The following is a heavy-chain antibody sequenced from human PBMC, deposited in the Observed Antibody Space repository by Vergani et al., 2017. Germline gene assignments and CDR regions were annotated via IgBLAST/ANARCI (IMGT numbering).Heavy chain of an antibody. CDR1: GFTFSSYA. CDR3: AKVMLDIVVVPAAPFDY. D-gene: IGHD2-2*03. Sequence: EVQLLESGGGLVQPGGSLRLSCAASGFTFSSYAMSWVRQAPGKGLEWVSAISGSGGSTYYADSVKGRFTISRDNSKNTLYLQMNSLRAEDTAVYYCAKVMLDIVVVPAAPFDYWGQGTLVTVSS. J-gene: IGHJ4*02. CDR2: ISGSGGST. V-gene: IGHV3-23*01.